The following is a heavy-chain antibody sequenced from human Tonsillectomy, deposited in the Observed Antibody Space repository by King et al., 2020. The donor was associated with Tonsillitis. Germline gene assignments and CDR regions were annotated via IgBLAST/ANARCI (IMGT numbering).Heavy chain of an antibody. CDR1: GFTFSSYG. CDR3: AKDSEEYGDYFYFDY. Sequence: LVQSGGGVVQPGGSLRLSCAASGFTFSSYGMHLVRQAPGKGLEWVAFIRFDGSNQYYADSVKGRFTISRDNSNSTLYLVMNSLRAEDTAVYYCAKDSEEYGDYFYFDYWGQGALVTVSS. V-gene: IGHV3-30*02. J-gene: IGHJ4*02. D-gene: IGHD4-17*01. CDR2: IRFDGSNQ.